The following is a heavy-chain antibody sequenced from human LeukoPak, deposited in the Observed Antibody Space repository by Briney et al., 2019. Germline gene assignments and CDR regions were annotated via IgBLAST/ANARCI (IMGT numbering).Heavy chain of an antibody. CDR3: ARGPGWVDP. CDR2: TYYRSKWSS. CDR1: GDSDSSTSAT. D-gene: IGHD2-2*01. Sequence: SQTLSLTCAISGDSDSSTSATWNWIRQSPSRGLEWLGRTYYRSKWSSDYAVSVKSRITVKSDTSKNQFSLQLNSVTPEDTAVYYCARGPGWVDPWGQGTLVTVSS. V-gene: IGHV6-1*01. J-gene: IGHJ5*02.